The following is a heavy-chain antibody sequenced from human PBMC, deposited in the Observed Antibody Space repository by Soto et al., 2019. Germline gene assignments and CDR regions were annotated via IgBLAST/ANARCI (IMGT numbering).Heavy chain of an antibody. CDR3: AKDGRGSGSHYNSFGY. J-gene: IGHJ4*02. Sequence: EVQLVESGGGLIQPGGSLKLSCAASGFTVGNNYMSWVRQAPGKGLEWVSLIYSTGTTKYADSVKGRFTVSRDNAKNTLYLQMTSLRADDTAVYYCAKDGRGSGSHYNSFGYWGQGTLVTVSS. D-gene: IGHD3-10*01. CDR2: IYSTGTT. V-gene: IGHV3-53*01. CDR1: GFTVGNNY.